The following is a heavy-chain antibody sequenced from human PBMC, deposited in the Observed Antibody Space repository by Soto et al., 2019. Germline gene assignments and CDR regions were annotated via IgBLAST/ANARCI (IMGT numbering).Heavy chain of an antibody. D-gene: IGHD4-17*01. CDR1: GFTVSSNY. CDR3: ARGRDYGDYSYYFDY. Sequence: EVQLVESGGGLIQPGGSLRLSCAASGFTVSSNYMSWVRQAPGKGREWVSVIYSGGSTYYADSVKGRFTISRDNSKNTLYLQMNSLRAKDTAVYYCARGRDYGDYSYYFDYWGQGTLVTVSS. J-gene: IGHJ4*02. V-gene: IGHV3-53*01. CDR2: IYSGGST.